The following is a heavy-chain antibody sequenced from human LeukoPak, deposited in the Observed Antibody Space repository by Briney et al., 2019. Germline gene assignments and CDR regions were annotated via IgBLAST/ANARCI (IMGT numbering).Heavy chain of an antibody. J-gene: IGHJ4*02. D-gene: IGHD3-3*01. CDR1: GFAFSTYW. CDR2: INQDGSVK. Sequence: SGGSLRLSCAASGFAFSTYWMDSVRQAPGKGLEWVGNINQDGSVKHYVDSGRSRFTISRDNARNSVYLQMSALRVEDTAVYYCTRDFVLWGQGTLVTASS. CDR3: TRDFVL. V-gene: IGHV3-7*01.